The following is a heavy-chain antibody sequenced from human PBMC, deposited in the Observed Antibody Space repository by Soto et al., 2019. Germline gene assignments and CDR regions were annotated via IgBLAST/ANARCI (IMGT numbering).Heavy chain of an antibody. J-gene: IGHJ4*02. CDR1: GFTFSNAW. Sequence: GGSLRLSCAASGFTFSNAWMSWVRQAPGKGLEWVGRIKSKTDGGTTDYAAPVKGRFTISRDDSKNTLYLQMNSLKTEDTAVYYCTTVTDYGDYPSFDYWGQGTLVTVSS. CDR3: TTVTDYGDYPSFDY. D-gene: IGHD4-17*01. V-gene: IGHV3-15*01. CDR2: IKSKTDGGTT.